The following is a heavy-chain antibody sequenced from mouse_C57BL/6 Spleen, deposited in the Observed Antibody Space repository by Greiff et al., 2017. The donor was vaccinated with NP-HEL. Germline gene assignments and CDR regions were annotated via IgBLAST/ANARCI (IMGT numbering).Heavy chain of an antibody. CDR2: ISSGGSYT. V-gene: IGHV5-6*02. CDR3: ARRRFTTVVAGAMDY. D-gene: IGHD1-1*01. J-gene: IGHJ4*01. Sequence: EVKLVESGGDLVKPGGSLKLSCAASGFTFSSYGMSWVRQTPDKRLEWVATISSGGSYTYYPDSVKGRFTISRDNAKNTLYLQMSSLKSEDTAMYYCARRRFTTVVAGAMDYWGQGTSVTVSS. CDR1: GFTFSSYG.